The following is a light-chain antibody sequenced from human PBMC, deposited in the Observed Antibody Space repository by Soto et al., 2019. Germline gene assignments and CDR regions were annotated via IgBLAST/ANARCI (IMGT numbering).Light chain of an antibody. CDR3: QQYNNWPRT. CDR2: GAS. J-gene: IGKJ1*01. CDR1: QSVSSN. V-gene: IGKV3-15*01. Sequence: EIVTTQSPATLSVSPGERDTLPCRASQSVSSNLAWYQQKPGQAPRLLIYGASTRATGIPARVSGSGAGTEFTLTISSLQSEDFAVYYCQQYNNWPRTFGQGTKVDIK.